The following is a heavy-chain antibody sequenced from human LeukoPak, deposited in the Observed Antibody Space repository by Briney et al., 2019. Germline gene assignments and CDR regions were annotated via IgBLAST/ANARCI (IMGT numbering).Heavy chain of an antibody. Sequence: GGSLRPSCAASGFTFSSYSMNWVRQAPGKGLEWVSYISSSSSTIYYADSVKGRFTISRDNAKNSLYLQMNSLRAEDTAVYYCARDSAVAGRDFAFDIWGQGTMVTVSS. J-gene: IGHJ3*02. CDR2: ISSSSSTI. CDR1: GFTFSSYS. D-gene: IGHD6-19*01. CDR3: ARDSAVAGRDFAFDI. V-gene: IGHV3-48*01.